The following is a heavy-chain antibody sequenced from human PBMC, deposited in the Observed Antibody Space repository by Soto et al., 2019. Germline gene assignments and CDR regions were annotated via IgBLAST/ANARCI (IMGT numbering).Heavy chain of an antibody. CDR3: ARPPVSGSYAYYSGMDV. V-gene: IGHV1-69*12. J-gene: IGHJ6*02. Sequence: QVQLVQSGAEGKKPGSSVQVSCKASGGTFSTYAISWVRQAPGQGLEWMGGIIPIFGTANYAQKFQGRVTITADESTSTDYMELSSLRSEDTAVDYCARPPVSGSYAYYSGMDVWGQGTTVTVSS. CDR2: IIPIFGTA. CDR1: GGTFSTYA. D-gene: IGHD1-26*01.